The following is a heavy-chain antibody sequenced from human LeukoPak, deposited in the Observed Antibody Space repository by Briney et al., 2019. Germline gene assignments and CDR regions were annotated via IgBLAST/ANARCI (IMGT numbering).Heavy chain of an antibody. V-gene: IGHV3-7*03. D-gene: IGHD6-6*01. Sequence: GRSLRLSCAASGFTFSSYWMTWVRQAPGKGLEWVANIKPDGSKKNYMDSVKGRFTISRDNGRNSLFLQMNSLRAEDTATYYCAGHARGSYLVYWGQGILVTVST. CDR2: IKPDGSKK. CDR1: GFTFSSYW. CDR3: AGHARGSYLVY. J-gene: IGHJ4*02.